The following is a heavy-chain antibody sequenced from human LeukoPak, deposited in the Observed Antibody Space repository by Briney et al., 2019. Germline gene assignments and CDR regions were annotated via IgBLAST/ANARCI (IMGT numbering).Heavy chain of an antibody. D-gene: IGHD3-10*01. CDR1: GFTFSSSW. V-gene: IGHV3-74*01. CDR3: SRAGSVRFDY. CDR2: MNGDGGTT. J-gene: IGHJ4*02. Sequence: GGSLRLSCAGSGFTFSSSWLHWVRQAPGGGLVWLSRMNGDGGTTNYADSVKGRFTISRDNAKNTLYLQMNSLTVEDTAVYYCSRAGSVRFDYWGQGTLVTVSS.